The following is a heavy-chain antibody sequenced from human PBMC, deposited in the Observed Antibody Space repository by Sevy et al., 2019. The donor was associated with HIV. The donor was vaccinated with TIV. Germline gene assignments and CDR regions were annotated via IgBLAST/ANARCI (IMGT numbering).Heavy chain of an antibody. CDR1: GYTFPDYA. D-gene: IGHD1-1*01. CDR3: TRSTTTVY. J-gene: IGHJ4*02. CDR2: IRSKEYNGTT. V-gene: IGHV3-49*04. Sequence: GGSLRLSCTTSGYTFPDYALSWVRQAPGAGLEWVGFIRSKEYNGTTAYAASVKGRFIISRDDSKGVAYLQMSSLETGDTGIYFCTRSTTTVYWGRGTLVTVSS.